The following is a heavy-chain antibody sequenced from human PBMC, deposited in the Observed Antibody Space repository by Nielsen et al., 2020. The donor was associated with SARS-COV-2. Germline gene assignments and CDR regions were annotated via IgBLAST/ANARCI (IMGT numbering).Heavy chain of an antibody. J-gene: IGHJ6*02. Sequence: GGSLRLSCAASGFTFGDAIIHWVRQASGKGLERVGRIRSKTNNYETSYAASVKGRFTISRDESKNMAYLQMSRLKTDDTAVYYCKHYYDMDVWGQGTTVTVSS. CDR1: GFTFGDAI. CDR2: IRSKTNNYET. V-gene: IGHV3-73*01. CDR3: KHYYDMDV. D-gene: IGHD2-21*01.